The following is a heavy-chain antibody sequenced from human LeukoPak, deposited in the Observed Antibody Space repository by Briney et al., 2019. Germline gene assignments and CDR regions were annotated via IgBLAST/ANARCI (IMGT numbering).Heavy chain of an antibody. D-gene: IGHD1-1*01. V-gene: IGHV3-9*03. J-gene: IGHJ4*02. CDR1: GFTFDDYA. Sequence: GGSLRLSCAASGFTFDDYAMHSVRQAPGEGLEWASAIKWNSGNIGYADSVKGRVTISRDIAKNSLCLQMNTLRAEEMASYYCAKGSSAWNEAFHSDYWGQGTLVTVSS. CDR2: IKWNSGNI. CDR3: AKGSSAWNEAFHSDY.